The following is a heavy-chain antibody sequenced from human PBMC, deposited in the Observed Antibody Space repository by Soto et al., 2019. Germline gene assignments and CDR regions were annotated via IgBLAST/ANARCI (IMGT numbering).Heavy chain of an antibody. J-gene: IGHJ4*02. CDR3: AKNLPKTGRFDY. V-gene: IGHV4-39*01. CDR2: SYYSGRT. Sequence: QLQLQESGPGLVKPSETLSLTCSLSGDSITRSTYFWAWIRQSPGKGLEWVGSSYYSGRTHYNPSLKSRVTISVDRSKNQFSLKMSSVTASDTAVYYCAKNLPKTGRFDYWGPGTLVTVSS. CDR1: GDSITRSTYF.